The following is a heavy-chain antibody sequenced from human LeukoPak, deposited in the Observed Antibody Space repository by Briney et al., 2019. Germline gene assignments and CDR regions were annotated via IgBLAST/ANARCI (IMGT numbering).Heavy chain of an antibody. CDR3: TKDYYYSLDV. CDR1: GFTFSGSP. Sequence: GGSLRLSCAASGFTFSGSPIHWVRPASGRGLEWVGHIRRKADNYATTYAASMKGRFTISRDDSKNTAFLQMNSLKIEDSAVYYCTKDYYYSLDVWGQGTTVTVS. CDR2: IRRKADNYAT. V-gene: IGHV3-73*01. J-gene: IGHJ6*02.